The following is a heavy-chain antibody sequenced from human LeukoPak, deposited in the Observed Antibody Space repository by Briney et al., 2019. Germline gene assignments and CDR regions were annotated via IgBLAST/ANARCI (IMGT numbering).Heavy chain of an antibody. D-gene: IGHD1-26*01. Sequence: GGSLRLSCAASGFTFSSYSMNWVRQAPGKGLEWVSSISSSSSYIYYADSVKGRFTISRDNAKNSLYLQMNSLRAEDTAVYYCAGDAPSGSYYRAADYWGQGTLVTVSS. CDR2: ISSSSSYI. CDR3: AGDAPSGSYYRAADY. V-gene: IGHV3-21*01. J-gene: IGHJ4*02. CDR1: GFTFSSYS.